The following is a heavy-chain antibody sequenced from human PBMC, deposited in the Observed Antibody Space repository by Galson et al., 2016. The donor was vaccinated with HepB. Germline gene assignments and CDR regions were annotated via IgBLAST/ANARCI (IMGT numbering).Heavy chain of an antibody. CDR3: ERDRASWDAQNTGNYDY. Sequence: CAISGDSVSSINAAWIWIRQSPSRGLEWLGRTYYRSKWYYDYAVSVKSRMTINPDTSKNQFSLHLKSVTPEDTAVYYCERDRASWDAQNTGNYDYWGQGTLVTVSS. D-gene: IGHD2/OR15-2a*01. V-gene: IGHV6-1*01. J-gene: IGHJ4*02. CDR2: TYYRSKWYY. CDR1: GDSVSSINAA.